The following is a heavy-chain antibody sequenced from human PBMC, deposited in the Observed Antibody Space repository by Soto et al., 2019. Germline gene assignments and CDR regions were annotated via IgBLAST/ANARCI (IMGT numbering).Heavy chain of an antibody. V-gene: IGHV3-74*01. J-gene: IGHJ6*02. Sequence: GGSLRLSCAASGFTFSSDWMHWVRQAPGKGLVWVSRINTDGSATSYADSVKGRFTISRDNSKNTLYLQMNSLRAEDTAVYYCARETYYDFWSGPYYGMDVWGQGTTVTVSS. D-gene: IGHD3-3*01. CDR3: ARETYYDFWSGPYYGMDV. CDR2: INTDGSAT. CDR1: GFTFSSDW.